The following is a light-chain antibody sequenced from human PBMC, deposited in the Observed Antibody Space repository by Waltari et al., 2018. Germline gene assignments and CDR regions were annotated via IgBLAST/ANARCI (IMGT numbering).Light chain of an antibody. CDR1: QSVNSY. CDR2: YAS. J-gene: IGKJ4*01. CDR3: QQRSTWPLT. Sequence: EIVLTQSQATLSLSPGDIVTLSCRASQSVNSYLAWYQHKPGQAPRLLVYYASNRATGTPARFSGSGSGTDFTLTISSLEPEDFAVYYCQQRSTWPLTFGGGTKVEIK. V-gene: IGKV3-11*01.